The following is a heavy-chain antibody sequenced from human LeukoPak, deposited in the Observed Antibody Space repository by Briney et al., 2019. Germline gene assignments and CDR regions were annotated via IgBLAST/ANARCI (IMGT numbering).Heavy chain of an antibody. V-gene: IGHV3-53*01. D-gene: IGHD4-17*01. Sequence: GGSLRLSCAASGFTVSSNYMSWVRQAPGKGLEWVSVIYSGGSTYYADSVKGRFTISRDNSKNTLYLQMNSLRAEDTAVYYCAKTTVTADIDYWGQGTLVTVSS. CDR1: GFTVSSNY. J-gene: IGHJ4*02. CDR2: IYSGGST. CDR3: AKTTVTADIDY.